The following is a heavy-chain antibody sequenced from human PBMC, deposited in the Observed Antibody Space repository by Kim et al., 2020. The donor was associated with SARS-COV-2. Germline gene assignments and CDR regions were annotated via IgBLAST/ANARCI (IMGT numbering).Heavy chain of an antibody. D-gene: IGHD1-7*01. CDR2: ST. Sequence: STSYADSVKGRFTITRHNSRNALYLQMHSLRAEDTAVYYCAREELFYGMDVWGQGTTVTVSS. CDR3: AREELFYGMDV. J-gene: IGHJ6*02. V-gene: IGHV3-53*04.